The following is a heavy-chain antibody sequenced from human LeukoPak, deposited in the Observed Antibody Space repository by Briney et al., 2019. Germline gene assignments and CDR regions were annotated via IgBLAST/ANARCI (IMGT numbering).Heavy chain of an antibody. CDR3: VKSGIAVSGTDY. Sequence: GRSLRPSRSPSGFTFSSYAMHWVRQAPGEWLEYVSAITSKGGSTYYADSVKGRFTISRDNSKNTLYLQMSSLRAEDTAVYYCVKSGIAVSGTDYWGQGTLVTVSS. J-gene: IGHJ4*02. CDR2: ITSKGGST. CDR1: GFTFSSYA. D-gene: IGHD6-19*01. V-gene: IGHV3-64D*09.